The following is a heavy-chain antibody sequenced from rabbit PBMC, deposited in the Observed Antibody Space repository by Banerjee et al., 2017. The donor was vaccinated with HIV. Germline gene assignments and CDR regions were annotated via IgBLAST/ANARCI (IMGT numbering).Heavy chain of an antibody. V-gene: IGHV1S45*01. CDR1: GFSFSSSYY. J-gene: IGHJ6*01. D-gene: IGHD3-1*01. CDR3: ARGGYGGHIYAMGL. CDR2: IYTSSGIT. Sequence: QEQLEESGGDLVKPEGSLTLTCTASGFSFSSSYYMYWVRQAPGKGLEWIACIYTSSGITWYASWARGRFAISETASTTVTLQMTSVTGADTATYFCARGGYGGHIYAMGLWGPGTLVTVS.